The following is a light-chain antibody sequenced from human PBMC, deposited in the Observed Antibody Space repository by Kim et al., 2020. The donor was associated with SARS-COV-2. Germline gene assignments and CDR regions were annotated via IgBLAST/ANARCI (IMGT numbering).Light chain of an antibody. J-gene: IGKJ4*01. CDR3: LQHNSYPLT. V-gene: IGKV1-17*03. Sequence: ASVGDRVTLSCRTSQSIRSYVAWFQQKSGNVPKHLIFGASSLQSGVPSRFSGSGFGTEFTLTISSLQPEDFATYYCLQHNSYPLTFGGGTKVDIK. CDR2: GAS. CDR1: QSIRSY.